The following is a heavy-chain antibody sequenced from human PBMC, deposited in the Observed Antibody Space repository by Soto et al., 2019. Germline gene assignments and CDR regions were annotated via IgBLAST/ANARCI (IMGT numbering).Heavy chain of an antibody. CDR3: ARVKQPDGDHLDY. CDR1: GFTFSSYG. CDR2: IWYDGSNK. V-gene: IGHV3-33*01. D-gene: IGHD4-17*01. Sequence: QVQLVESGGGVVQPGRSLRLSCAASGFTFSSYGMHWVRQAPGKGLEWVAVIWYDGSNKYYADSVKGRFTISRDNSKNTLYLQMNSLRAEDTAVYYCARVKQPDGDHLDYWGQGTLVTVSS. J-gene: IGHJ4*02.